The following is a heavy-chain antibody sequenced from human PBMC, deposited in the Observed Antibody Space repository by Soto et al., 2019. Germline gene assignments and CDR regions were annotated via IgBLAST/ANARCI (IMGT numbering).Heavy chain of an antibody. J-gene: IGHJ4*02. CDR2: VFYTGTT. Sequence: QVQLQESGPGLVKASETLSLTCTVSGGSTSRYHWGWVRQPPGQGLEWVGYVFYTGTTRYNPSLSARVSMSVDTSRNLFALKLSSVAAAVTAVYYCARLLYHDTSGLQYYYFDLWGQGTLVTVSS. D-gene: IGHD3-22*01. V-gene: IGHV4-59*01. CDR3: ARLLYHDTSGLQYYYFDL. CDR1: GGSTSRYH.